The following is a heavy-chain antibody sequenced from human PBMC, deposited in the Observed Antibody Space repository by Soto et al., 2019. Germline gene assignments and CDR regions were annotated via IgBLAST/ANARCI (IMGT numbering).Heavy chain of an antibody. CDR2: ISSSSSYI. CDR3: AGLDIVVVPAANYGMDV. V-gene: IGHV3-21*01. D-gene: IGHD2-2*03. CDR1: GFTFSSYS. J-gene: IGHJ6*02. Sequence: EVQLVESGGGLVKPGGSLRLSCAASGFTFSSYSMNWVRQAPGKGLEWVSSISSSSSYIYYADSVKGRFTISRDNAKNSLYLQMNSLRAEDTAVYYCAGLDIVVVPAANYGMDVSGQGTTVTVSS.